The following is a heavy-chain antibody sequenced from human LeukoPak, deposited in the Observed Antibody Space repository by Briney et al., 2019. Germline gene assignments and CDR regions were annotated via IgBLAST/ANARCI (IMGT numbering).Heavy chain of an antibody. CDR3: AREGSGSLFYYGMDV. V-gene: IGHV4-39*02. D-gene: IGHD3-10*01. CDR2: IYYNGST. J-gene: IGHJ6*02. Sequence: SETLSLTCTVSGXPMTSSVYYWGWIRQPPGKGLESIGSIYYNGSTYYNPSLKSRVTISADTSKKRFPLRLSSVTAADSAFYYCAREGSGSLFYYGMDVWGQGTTVTVSS. CDR1: GXPMTSSVYY.